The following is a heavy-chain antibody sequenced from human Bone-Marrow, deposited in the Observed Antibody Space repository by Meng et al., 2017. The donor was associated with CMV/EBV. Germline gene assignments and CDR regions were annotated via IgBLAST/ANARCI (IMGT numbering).Heavy chain of an antibody. V-gene: IGHV3-30*02. CDR3: APLRVVPAAKTTG. D-gene: IGHD2-2*01. CDR1: GFTFSIYV. J-gene: IGHJ4*02. Sequence: GESLKISYAASGFTFSIYVMYWVRQAPGKGLEWVAFIRYDGSNKYYADSVKGRFTISRDNSKNTLYLQMSSLRAEDTAVYYGAPLRVVPAAKTTGWGQGTLVTVSS. CDR2: IRYDGSNK.